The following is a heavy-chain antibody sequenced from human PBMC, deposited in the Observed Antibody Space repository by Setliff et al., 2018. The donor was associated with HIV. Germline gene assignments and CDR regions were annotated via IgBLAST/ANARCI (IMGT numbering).Heavy chain of an antibody. Sequence: SETLSLTCTVSGDSISSGGYYWSWIRQLPGKGLEWIGYIYYSGATYYNPSLKNRVTISLDTSKSQFSLKLTSVTAADTALYYCASGRGAKGGYDCFGSWGQGTLVTVSS. D-gene: IGHD5-12*01. CDR3: ASGRGAKGGYDCFGS. J-gene: IGHJ4*02. CDR2: IYYSGAT. V-gene: IGHV4-31*03. CDR1: GDSISSGGYY.